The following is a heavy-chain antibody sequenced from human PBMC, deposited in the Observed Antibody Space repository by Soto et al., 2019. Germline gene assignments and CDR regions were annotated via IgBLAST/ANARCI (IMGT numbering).Heavy chain of an antibody. J-gene: IGHJ4*02. CDR2: IYHSGST. Sequence: SETLSLTCAVSGGSISSSNWWSWVRQPPGKGLEWIGEIYHSGSTNYNPSLKSRVTISVDKSKNQFSMKLNSVTAADTAVYYCTDMLGQWLPRDWGQGTVVTVSS. CDR1: GGSISSSNW. V-gene: IGHV4-4*02. CDR3: TDMLGQWLPRD. D-gene: IGHD6-19*01.